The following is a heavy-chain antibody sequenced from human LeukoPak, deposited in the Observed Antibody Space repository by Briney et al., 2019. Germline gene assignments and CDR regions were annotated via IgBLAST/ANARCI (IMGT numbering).Heavy chain of an antibody. J-gene: IGHJ3*02. CDR3: ARVGDGLNDAFDI. CDR2: INPNNGGT. D-gene: IGHD5-24*01. CDR1: GYTFTGYY. V-gene: IGHV1-2*06. Sequence: GASVKVSCKASGYTFTGYYMNWVRQAPGQGLEWMGRINPNNGGTNYAQKFQGRVTTTRDTSITTAYMELSRLRSDDTAVYYCARVGDGLNDAFDIWGQGTMVTVSS.